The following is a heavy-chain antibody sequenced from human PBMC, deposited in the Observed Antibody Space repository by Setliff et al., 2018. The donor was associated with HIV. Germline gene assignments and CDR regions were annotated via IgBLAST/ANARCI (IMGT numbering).Heavy chain of an antibody. CDR1: GYTFTGYY. Sequence: SCKASGYTFTGYYIHWVRQAPGQGLEWVAVIWYDGSNQNYADSVKGRFTVSRDNSKNTLYLQMNSLTPDDTGIYHCARYSSNWHTFDYWGRGTLVTVSS. CDR2: IWYDGSNQ. V-gene: IGHV3-30*16. CDR3: ARYSSNWHTFDY. D-gene: IGHD6-13*01. J-gene: IGHJ4*02.